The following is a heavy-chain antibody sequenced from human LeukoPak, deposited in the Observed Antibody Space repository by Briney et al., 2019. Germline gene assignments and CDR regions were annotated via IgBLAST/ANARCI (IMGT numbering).Heavy chain of an antibody. V-gene: IGHV1-69*06. CDR2: NIPIFGTA. Sequence: SSVKVSCKASGGTLSSYAISWVRQAPGQGLGWMGGNIPIFGTANSAQKFQGRVTITEDKSTSTAYMEMSSLTSEDTAVYYCARAGLLWFGELLSKGFDYWGQGTVVTVSS. CDR1: GGTLSSYA. J-gene: IGHJ4*02. D-gene: IGHD3-10*01. CDR3: ARAGLLWFGELLSKGFDY.